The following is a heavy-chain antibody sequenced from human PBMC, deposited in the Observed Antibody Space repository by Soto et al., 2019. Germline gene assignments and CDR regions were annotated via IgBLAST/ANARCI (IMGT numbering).Heavy chain of an antibody. CDR1: GFTVSSKY. CDR2: IQSGGPT. Sequence: EVQLVESGGGLVQPGGSLRLSCAASGFTVSSKYMSWVRQAPGKGLEWVSLIQSGGPTYYADSVKGRCTISRDNSENTVHLQMDSLRAEDTGVYYCARDAVLCDGGRCYGFPFDVWGKGTTVTVSS. J-gene: IGHJ6*04. D-gene: IGHD2-15*01. V-gene: IGHV3-66*01. CDR3: ARDAVLCDGGRCYGFPFDV.